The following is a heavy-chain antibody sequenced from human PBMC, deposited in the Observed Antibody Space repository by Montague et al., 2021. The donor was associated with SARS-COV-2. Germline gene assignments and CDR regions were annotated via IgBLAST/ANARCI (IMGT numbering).Heavy chain of an antibody. Sequence: SETLSLTCAVSRGSFSNYYWTWIRQSPGKGLEWIGEINQGGAPNYTPSLKSRVTISLDTSKKQISLKLNSVTVADTAVFFCARGRPVQGSFRHFDSISSGAIDDWAQGSLVIVSS. CDR1: RGSFSNYY. CDR2: INQGGAP. J-gene: IGHJ3*01. CDR3: ARGRPVQGSFRHFDSISSGAIDD. D-gene: IGHD3-9*01. V-gene: IGHV4-34*01.